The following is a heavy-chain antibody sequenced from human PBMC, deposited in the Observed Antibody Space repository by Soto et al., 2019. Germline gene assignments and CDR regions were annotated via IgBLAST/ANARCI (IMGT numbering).Heavy chain of an antibody. CDR2: IIPIFGTA. D-gene: IGHD3-22*01. V-gene: IGHV1-69*01. CDR3: ASEYYYDSSGTGRNWFDP. CDR1: GGTFSSYA. J-gene: IGHJ5*02. Sequence: QVQLVQSGAEVKKPGSSVKVSCKASGGTFSSYAISWVRQAPGQGLEWIGGIIPIFGTANYAQKFQGRVTITADESTSTAYMELSSLRSEDTAVYYCASEYYYDSSGTGRNWFDPWGQGTLVTVSS.